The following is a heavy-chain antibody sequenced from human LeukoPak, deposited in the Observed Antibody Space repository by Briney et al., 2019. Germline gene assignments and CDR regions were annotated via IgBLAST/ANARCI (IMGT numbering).Heavy chain of an antibody. CDR1: GFTFNSYA. V-gene: IGHV3-23*01. Sequence: GGSLRLSCAASGFTFNSYAMYWVRQAPGKGLEWVSGIFGSGGSAHYADSVKGRFTISRNNSKNTVYLQMDSLRVEDTAVYYCAILTLATSEESVWGQGTLVTVSS. CDR2: IFGSGGSA. J-gene: IGHJ4*02. CDR3: AILTLATSEESV. D-gene: IGHD5-12*01.